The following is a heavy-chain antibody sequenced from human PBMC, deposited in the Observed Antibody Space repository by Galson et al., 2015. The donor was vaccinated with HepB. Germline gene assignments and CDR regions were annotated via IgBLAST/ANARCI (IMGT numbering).Heavy chain of an antibody. V-gene: IGHV3-7*03. D-gene: IGHD5-12*01. J-gene: IGHJ4*02. CDR3: ARDAYSGSDY. CDR1: GFTFSSYW. Sequence: SLRLSCAASGFTFSSYWMSWVRQAPGKGLEWVANINQDGSETYYGDSVKGRFTISRDNAKNSLYLQMNSLRAEDTAVYYCARDAYSGSDYWGQGTLVTVSS. CDR2: INQDGSET.